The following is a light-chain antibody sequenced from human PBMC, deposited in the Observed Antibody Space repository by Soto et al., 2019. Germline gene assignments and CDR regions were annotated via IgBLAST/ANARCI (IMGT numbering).Light chain of an antibody. CDR3: QQFGNSPWT. V-gene: IGKV3-20*01. J-gene: IGKJ1*01. Sequence: LLSQSPGRLSLSPGERATLSCRASQSVPSTYFAWYQQKSGQPPRLLISGTSNRATGIPDRFSGSGSGRDFTLTISRLEPEDFAVYFCQQFGNSPWTFGQGTKVDIK. CDR2: GTS. CDR1: QSVPSTY.